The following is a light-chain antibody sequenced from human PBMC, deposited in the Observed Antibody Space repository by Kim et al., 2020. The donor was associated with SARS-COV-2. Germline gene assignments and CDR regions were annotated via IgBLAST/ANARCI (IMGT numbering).Light chain of an antibody. CDR3: HQSRSLPYT. CDR2: FAS. CDR1: QTVGTA. Sequence: EIVLTQSPDFQSVTPKGKVTITYRASQTVGTALHRYQQKPNQSPKPLIKFASQTISGVPSRFSGSGSETDFTLTINSLKVEDVATYYCHQSRSLPYTFGQGTKLEI. V-gene: IGKV6-21*02. J-gene: IGKJ2*01.